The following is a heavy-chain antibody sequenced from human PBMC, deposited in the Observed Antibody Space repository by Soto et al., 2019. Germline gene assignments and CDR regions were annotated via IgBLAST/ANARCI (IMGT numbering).Heavy chain of an antibody. Sequence: PGGSLRLSCVGSGFTFSSNWMTWVRQAPGKGLEWVANIRQDGSEINYVDSVKGRFTISRDNTKNSLYLQMNSLRAEDTAIYYCVRDGVGSSGGWYFGYWGPGTLVTVSS. CDR3: VRDGVGSSGGWYFGY. J-gene: IGHJ4*02. D-gene: IGHD1-26*01. CDR1: GFTFSSNW. V-gene: IGHV3-7*04. CDR2: IRQDGSEI.